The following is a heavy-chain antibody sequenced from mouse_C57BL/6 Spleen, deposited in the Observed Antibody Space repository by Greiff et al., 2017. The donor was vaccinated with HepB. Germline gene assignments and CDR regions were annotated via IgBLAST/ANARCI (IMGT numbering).Heavy chain of an antibody. CDR2: IYPGDGDT. CDR3: AREGGTTVVEGSWFAY. V-gene: IGHV1-82*01. J-gene: IGHJ3*01. Sequence: QVQLQQSGPELVKPGASVKISCKASGYAFSSSWMNWVKQRPGKGLEWIGRIYPGDGDTNYNGKFKGKATLTADKSSSTAYMQLSSLTSEDSAVYFCAREGGTTVVEGSWFAYWGQGTLVTVSA. D-gene: IGHD1-1*01. CDR1: GYAFSSSW.